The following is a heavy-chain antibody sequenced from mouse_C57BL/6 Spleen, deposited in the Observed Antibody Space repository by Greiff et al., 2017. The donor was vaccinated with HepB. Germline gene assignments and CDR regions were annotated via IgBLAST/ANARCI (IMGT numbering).Heavy chain of an antibody. D-gene: IGHD2-4*01. CDR1: GISITTGNYR. V-gene: IGHV3-5*01. CDR3: ARDRDYDGFAY. CDR2: IYYSGTF. J-gene: IGHJ3*01. Sequence: EVQLQQSGPGLVKPSQTVFLTCTVTGISITTGNYRWSWIRQFPGNKLEWIGYIYYSGTFTYNPFLTSRTTITRDTPKNHFFLEMNSLTADDTATYYCARDRDYDGFAYWGQGTLVTVSA.